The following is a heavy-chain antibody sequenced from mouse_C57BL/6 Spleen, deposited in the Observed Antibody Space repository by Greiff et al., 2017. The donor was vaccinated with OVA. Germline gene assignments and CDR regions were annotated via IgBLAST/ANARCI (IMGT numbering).Heavy chain of an antibody. V-gene: IGHV1-82*01. CDR3: ARSDYYGFDY. CDR1: GYAFSSSW. J-gene: IGHJ2*01. CDR2: IYPGDGDT. D-gene: IGHD1-1*01. Sequence: VKLQQSGPELVNPWASVKISCKASGYAFSSSWMNWVKQRPGKGLEWIGRIYPGDGDTNYNGKIKGKATLTADKSSSTAYMQLSSLTSEDSAVYFCARSDYYGFDYWGQGTTLTVSS.